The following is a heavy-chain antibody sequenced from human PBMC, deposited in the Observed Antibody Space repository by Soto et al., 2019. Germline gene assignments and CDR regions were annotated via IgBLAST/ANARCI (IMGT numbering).Heavy chain of an antibody. D-gene: IGHD3-10*01. CDR3: ARVPYGSGMFEDY. Sequence: TSETLSLTCTVSGGSISSGGYYWSWIRQHPGKGLEWIGYIYYSGSTYYNPSLKSRVTISVDTSKNQFSLKLSSVTAADTAVYYCARVPYGSGMFEDYWGQGTLVTVSS. CDR2: IYYSGST. CDR1: GGSISSGGYY. V-gene: IGHV4-31*03. J-gene: IGHJ4*02.